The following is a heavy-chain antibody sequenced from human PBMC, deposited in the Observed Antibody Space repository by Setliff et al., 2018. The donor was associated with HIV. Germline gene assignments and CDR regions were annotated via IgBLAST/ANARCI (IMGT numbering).Heavy chain of an antibody. CDR3: ARSRPYNSALDY. Sequence: PGGSLRLSCAAPGFTFSSHWMSWIRQAPGKGLEWVASIKQDGSEKYFVDSVKGRFTLSRDNSKNTVYLQVGSLRPDDTAMYYCARSRPYNSALDYWGQGTLVTVSS. CDR1: GFTFSSHW. CDR2: IKQDGSEK. D-gene: IGHD6-25*01. J-gene: IGHJ4*02. V-gene: IGHV3-7*01.